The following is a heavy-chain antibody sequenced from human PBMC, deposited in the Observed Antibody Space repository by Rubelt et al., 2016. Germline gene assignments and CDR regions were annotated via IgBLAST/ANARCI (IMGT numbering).Heavy chain of an antibody. CDR1: GGSFSSYY. CDR2: IYYSGST. D-gene: IGHD6-13*01. CDR3: ARGGAAAGPFDP. J-gene: IGHJ5*02. V-gene: IGHV4-34*01. Sequence: QVQLQQWGAGLLRPSETLSLTCAVYGGSFSSYYWSWIRQPPGKGLEWIGYIYYSGSTSYNPSLKSRLTISVDTSKNQFSLKLNSGTAADTAVYYCARGGAAAGPFDPWGQGTLVTVSS.